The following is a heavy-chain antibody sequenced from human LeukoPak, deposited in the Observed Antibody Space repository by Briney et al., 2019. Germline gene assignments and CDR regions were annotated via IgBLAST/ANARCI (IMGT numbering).Heavy chain of an antibody. D-gene: IGHD3-22*01. V-gene: IGHV3-7*03. CDR1: GFTFSSYW. Sequence: GGSLRLSCAASGFTFSSYWMRWVRQAPGKGLEWVANIKQDGSEKYYVDSVKGRFTISRDNAKNSLYLQMNSLRAEDTALYYCAKDHYYDSSGYYYEFDYWGQGTLVTVSS. J-gene: IGHJ4*02. CDR3: AKDHYYDSSGYYYEFDY. CDR2: IKQDGSEK.